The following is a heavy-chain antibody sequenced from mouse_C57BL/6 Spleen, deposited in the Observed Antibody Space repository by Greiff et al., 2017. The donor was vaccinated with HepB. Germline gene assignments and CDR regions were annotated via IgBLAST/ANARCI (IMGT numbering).Heavy chain of an antibody. J-gene: IGHJ4*01. CDR3: VRERGKLTGVYAMDY. CDR1: GFTFNTYA. CDR2: IRSKSSNYAT. V-gene: IGHV10-3*01. D-gene: IGHD4-1*01. Sequence: EVHLVESGGGLVQPKGSLKLSCAASGFTFNTYAMHWVRQAPGKGLEWVARIRSKSSNYATYYADSVKDRFTISRDDSQSMLYLQMNNLKTEDTAMYYCVRERGKLTGVYAMDYWGQGTSVTVSS.